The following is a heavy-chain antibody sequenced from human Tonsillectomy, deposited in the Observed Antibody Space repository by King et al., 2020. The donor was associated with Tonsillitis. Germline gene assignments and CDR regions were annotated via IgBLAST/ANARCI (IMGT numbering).Heavy chain of an antibody. D-gene: IGHD2-2*01. V-gene: IGHV4-61*02. CDR3: AREPLTRYCRSASCLDY. CDR2: IYTSGTT. J-gene: IGHJ4*02. Sequence: QLQESGPGLVKPSQTLSLTCTVSGGSVSSGSYYYTWIRQPAGKGLEWIGRIYTSGTTNYNPSLKSRVTISVDTSKNQFSLNLTSVTAADTAVYYCAREPLTRYCRSASCLDYCGQGTLVTVSS. CDR1: GGSVSSGSYY.